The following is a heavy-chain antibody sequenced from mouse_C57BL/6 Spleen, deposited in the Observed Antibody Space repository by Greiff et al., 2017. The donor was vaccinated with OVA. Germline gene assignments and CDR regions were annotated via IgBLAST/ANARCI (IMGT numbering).Heavy chain of an antibody. D-gene: IGHD2-5*01. J-gene: IGHJ4*01. CDR1: GFTFSDYY. CDR3: AREHSNFPMDY. CDR2: INYDGSST. Sequence: EVQLVESEGGLVQPGSSMKLSCTASGFTFSDYYMAWVRQVPEKGLEWVANINYDGSSTYYLDSLKSRFIISRDNAKNILYLQMSSLKSEDTATYYCAREHSNFPMDYWGQGTSVTVAS. V-gene: IGHV5-16*01.